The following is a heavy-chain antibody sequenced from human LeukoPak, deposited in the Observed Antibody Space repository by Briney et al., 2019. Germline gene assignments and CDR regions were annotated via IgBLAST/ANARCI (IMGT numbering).Heavy chain of an antibody. Sequence: GESLKISCKGSGYSFTSYWIGWARQMPGKGLEWMGIIYPGDSDTRYSPSFQGQVTISADKSISTAYLQWSSLKASDTAMYYCARPRPRYCSSTSCSYFDYWGQGTLVTVSS. CDR2: IYPGDSDT. J-gene: IGHJ4*02. CDR3: ARPRPRYCSSTSCSYFDY. D-gene: IGHD2-2*01. V-gene: IGHV5-51*01. CDR1: GYSFTSYW.